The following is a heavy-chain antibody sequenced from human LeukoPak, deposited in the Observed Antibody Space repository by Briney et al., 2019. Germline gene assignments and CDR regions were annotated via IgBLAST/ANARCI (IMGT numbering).Heavy chain of an antibody. CDR1: GFTFSNYD. CDR3: ARQWTVTTVTDY. Sequence: GGSLRLSCAASGFTFSNYDMNWVRQAPGKGLEWVSYITGSSRTIFYADSVKGRFTISRDNAKNSLYLQMNSLRDEDTAVYYCARQWTVTTVTDYWGQGTLVTVSS. D-gene: IGHD4-17*01. V-gene: IGHV3-48*02. J-gene: IGHJ4*02. CDR2: ITGSSRTI.